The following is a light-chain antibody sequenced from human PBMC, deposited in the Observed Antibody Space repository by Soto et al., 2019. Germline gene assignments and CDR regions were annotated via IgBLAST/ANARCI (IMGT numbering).Light chain of an antibody. Sequence: EIVLTQSPATLSLSPGERATLACRATQSVDNYLAWYQHKPGQAPRLLIYEAIIRAPGIPDRFSGSGSGTDFTLSINRLEPEDFAVYYCQYYDESMWTFGQGTKVDIK. J-gene: IGKJ1*01. V-gene: IGKV3-11*01. CDR2: EAI. CDR3: QYYDESMWT. CDR1: QSVDNY.